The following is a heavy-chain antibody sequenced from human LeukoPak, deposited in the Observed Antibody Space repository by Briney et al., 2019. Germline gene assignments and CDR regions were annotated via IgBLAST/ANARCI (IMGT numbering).Heavy chain of an antibody. D-gene: IGHD6-13*01. CDR1: GFTFSSYG. V-gene: IGHV3-30*03. Sequence: GRSLRLSCAASGFTFSSYGMHWVRQAPGKGLEWVAVISYDGSNKYYADSVKGRFTISRDSSKNTLYLQMNSLRAEDTAVYYCARDALSWHAAERHAVGSPWGQGTLVTVSS. CDR2: ISYDGSNK. CDR3: ARDALSWHAAERHAVGSP. J-gene: IGHJ5*02.